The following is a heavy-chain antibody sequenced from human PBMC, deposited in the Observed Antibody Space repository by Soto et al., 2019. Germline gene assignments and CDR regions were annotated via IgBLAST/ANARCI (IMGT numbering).Heavy chain of an antibody. CDR1: GFTLSNAW. D-gene: IGHD2-8*01. Sequence: EVQLVESGGGLVKPGGSLRLSCAASGFTLSNAWVSWVRQDPGKGLEWVGRIKNKMEGGTTDYAAPVKGRFTISRDASKHMLYLQMNSFIADDTAVYYCAPNGNFDYWGQGTLVTVSS. CDR3: APNGNFDY. V-gene: IGHV3-15*01. J-gene: IGHJ4*02. CDR2: IKNKMEGGTT.